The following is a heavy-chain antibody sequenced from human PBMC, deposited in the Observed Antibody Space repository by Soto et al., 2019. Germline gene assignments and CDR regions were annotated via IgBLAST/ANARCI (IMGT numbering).Heavy chain of an antibody. V-gene: IGHV1-2*04. Sequence: ASVKVSCKASGYTFTGYYMHWVRQAPGQGLEWMGWINPNSGGTNYAQKFQGWVTMTRDTSISTAYMELSRLRSDDTAVYYCAREGLGSSTSRASYNWFDPWGQGTLVTVSS. CDR1: GYTFTGYY. D-gene: IGHD2-2*01. CDR2: INPNSGGT. J-gene: IGHJ5*02. CDR3: AREGLGSSTSRASYNWFDP.